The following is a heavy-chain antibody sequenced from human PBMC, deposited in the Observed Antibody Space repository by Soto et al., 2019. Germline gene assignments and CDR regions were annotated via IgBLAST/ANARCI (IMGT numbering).Heavy chain of an antibody. V-gene: IGHV3-74*01. CDR3: ARVRYCSDNSCYSWFDY. Sequence: EVELVESGGGLVQPGGSLRLSCVASGFTFSNYWMHWVRQAPGKGLEWVSRISSDGSSTTYADSVKGRFTISRDNAENXLHLQMNSLRAEDTAVYYCARVRYCSDNSCYSWFDYWGQGTLVTVSS. D-gene: IGHD2-15*01. CDR1: GFTFSNYW. CDR2: ISSDGSST. J-gene: IGHJ4*02.